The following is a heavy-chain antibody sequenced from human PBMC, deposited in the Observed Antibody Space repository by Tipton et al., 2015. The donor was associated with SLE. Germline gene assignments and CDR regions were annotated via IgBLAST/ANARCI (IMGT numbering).Heavy chain of an antibody. V-gene: IGHV4-59*08. J-gene: IGHJ4*02. D-gene: IGHD6-19*01. CDR1: GGSISSYY. CDR2: IYHSGST. CDR3: ARVYSSGWCAH. Sequence: TLSLTCTVSGGSISSYYWSWIRQPPGKGLEWIGSIYHSGSTYYNPSLKSRVTISVDTSKNQFSLKLSSVTAADTAVYYCARVYSSGWCAHWGQGTLVTVSS.